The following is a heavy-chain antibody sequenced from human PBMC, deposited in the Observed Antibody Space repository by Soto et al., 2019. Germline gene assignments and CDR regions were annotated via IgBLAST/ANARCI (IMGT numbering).Heavy chain of an antibody. Sequence: SETLSLTCTVSGGSISSGGYYWSWIRQHPGKGLEWIGYIYYSGSTYYNPSLKSRVTISVDTSKNQFSLKLSSVTAADTAVYDCARGGRLRPTDYWGQGTLVIVSS. V-gene: IGHV4-31*03. CDR1: GGSISSGGYY. J-gene: IGHJ4*02. CDR2: IYYSGST. D-gene: IGHD5-12*01. CDR3: ARGGRLRPTDY.